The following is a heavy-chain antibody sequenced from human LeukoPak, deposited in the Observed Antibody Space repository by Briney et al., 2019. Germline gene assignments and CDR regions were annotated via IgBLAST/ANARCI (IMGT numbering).Heavy chain of an antibody. D-gene: IGHD4-23*01. CDR3: ATVVTPANAFDI. J-gene: IGHJ3*02. V-gene: IGHV4-39*07. CDR2: IYYSGRT. Sequence: PSETLSLTCTVSGGSITNTSYYWGWVRQPPGKGLEWIGSIYYSGRTYYNPSLKSRVTISVDTSKNQFSLKLSSVTAADTAVYYCATVVTPANAFDIWGQGTMVTVSS. CDR1: GGSITNTSYY.